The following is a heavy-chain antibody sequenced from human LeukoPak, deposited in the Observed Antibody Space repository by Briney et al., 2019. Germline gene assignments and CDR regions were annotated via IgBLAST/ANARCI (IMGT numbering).Heavy chain of an antibody. CDR2: ISVSGGST. CDR1: GFTFSTYA. D-gene: IGHD2-2*01. V-gene: IGHV3-23*01. Sequence: PGGSLRLSCAASGFTFSTYAMSWVRQAPGKGLEWVSVISVSGGSTYYADSVKGRFTISRDNSKNTPYLQMNSLRAEDTAVYYCAKSPGGVVSTSFDNWGQGTLVTVSS. CDR3: AKSPGGVVSTSFDN. J-gene: IGHJ4*02.